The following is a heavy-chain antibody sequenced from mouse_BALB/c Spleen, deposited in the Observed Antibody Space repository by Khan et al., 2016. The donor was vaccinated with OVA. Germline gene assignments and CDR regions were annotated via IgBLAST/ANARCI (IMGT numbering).Heavy chain of an antibody. J-gene: IGHJ3*01. V-gene: IGHV3-6*02. CDR1: GYSITNGYF. CDR3: AGGGSSGPAWFTY. Sequence: EVQLQESGPGLVKPSQSLSLTCSVTGYSITNGYFWNWIRQFPGNNLEWMGYIRYDGNTNYNPSFKNRISITRDTSKNQFFLNLNSVTPEDTATYYCAGGGSSGPAWFTYWGQGTLVTVSA. CDR2: IRYDGNT. D-gene: IGHD3-1*01.